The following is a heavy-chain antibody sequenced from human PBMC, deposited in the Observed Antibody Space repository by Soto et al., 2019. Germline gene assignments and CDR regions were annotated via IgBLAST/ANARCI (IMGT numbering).Heavy chain of an antibody. D-gene: IGHD3-22*01. V-gene: IGHV4-34*01. J-gene: IGHJ4*02. Sequence: QVQLQQWGAGLLKPSETLSLTCAVYGGSFSGYYWSWIRQPPGRGLEWIGEINHSGTTNNNPSLKSRVTISVDTSKNQFSLKLTSVTAADTALYYCARDLPPYDRRRQSAGAFEDWGQGTLVTVSS. CDR1: GGSFSGYY. CDR2: INHSGTT. CDR3: ARDLPPYDRRRQSAGAFED.